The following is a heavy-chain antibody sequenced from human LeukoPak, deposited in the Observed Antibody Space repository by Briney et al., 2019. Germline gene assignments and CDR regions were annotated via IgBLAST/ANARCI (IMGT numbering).Heavy chain of an antibody. Sequence: ASVKVSCKASGYTFTSYGISWVRQAPGQRLEWMGWISAYNGNTNYAQKLQGRVTMTTDTSTSTAYMELRSLRSDDTAVYYCARDGRKNYYGSAKAMDVWGKGTTVTVSS. V-gene: IGHV1-18*01. J-gene: IGHJ6*03. CDR1: GYTFTSYG. CDR2: ISAYNGNT. D-gene: IGHD3-10*01. CDR3: ARDGRKNYYGSAKAMDV.